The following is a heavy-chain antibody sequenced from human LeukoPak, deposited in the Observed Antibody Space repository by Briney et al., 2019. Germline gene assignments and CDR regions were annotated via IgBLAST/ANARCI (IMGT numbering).Heavy chain of an antibody. Sequence: SVKVSCKASGGTFSSYAISWVRQAPGQGLEWMGGIIPIFGTANYAQKFQGRVTMTTDTSTSTAYMELRSLRSDDTAVYYCARLGVPGPFVLFDYWGQGTLVTVSS. CDR2: IIPIFGTA. CDR1: GGTFSSYA. J-gene: IGHJ4*02. CDR3: ARLGVPGPFVLFDY. V-gene: IGHV1-69*05. D-gene: IGHD6-6*01.